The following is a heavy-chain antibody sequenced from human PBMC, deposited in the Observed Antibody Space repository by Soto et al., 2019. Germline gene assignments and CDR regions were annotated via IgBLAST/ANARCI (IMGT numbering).Heavy chain of an antibody. Sequence: GASVKVSCKASGYTFTSYGISWVRQAPGQGLEWMGWISAYNGNTNYAQKLQGRVTMTTDTSTSTAYMELRSLRSDDTAVYYCAIVDSSSWYNCFVPWGQATLVTVFS. V-gene: IGHV1-18*01. D-gene: IGHD6-13*01. CDR1: GYTFTSYG. J-gene: IGHJ5*02. CDR3: AIVDSSSWYNCFVP. CDR2: ISAYNGNT.